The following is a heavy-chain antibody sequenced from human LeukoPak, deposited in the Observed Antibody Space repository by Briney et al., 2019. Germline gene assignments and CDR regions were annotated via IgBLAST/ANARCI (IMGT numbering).Heavy chain of an antibody. CDR3: ARDPMIVVVPALPANWFDP. Sequence: GASVKVSCKASGYTFTSYGISWVRQAPGQGLEWMGWISAYNGNTNYAQKLQGRVTMTTDTSTSTAYMELRSLRSDDTAVYYCARDPMIVVVPALPANWFDPWSQGTLVTVSS. D-gene: IGHD2-2*01. CDR2: ISAYNGNT. V-gene: IGHV1-18*01. J-gene: IGHJ5*02. CDR1: GYTFTSYG.